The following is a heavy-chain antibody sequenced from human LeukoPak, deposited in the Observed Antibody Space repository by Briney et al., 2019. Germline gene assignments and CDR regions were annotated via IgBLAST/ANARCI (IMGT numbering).Heavy chain of an antibody. J-gene: IGHJ4*02. CDR1: GYTFTSYG. Sequence: ASVKVSCNASGYTFTSYGVSWVRQAPGQGVEEMRWIGAYNGNRDYAQKLQGRVTMTTDTSTRRANMELSSLRPDDTAPYYCARGPSVIWLGEFLDYWGQGTLVTVS. D-gene: IGHD3-10*01. CDR3: ARGPSVIWLGEFLDY. V-gene: IGHV1-18*01. CDR2: IGAYNGNR.